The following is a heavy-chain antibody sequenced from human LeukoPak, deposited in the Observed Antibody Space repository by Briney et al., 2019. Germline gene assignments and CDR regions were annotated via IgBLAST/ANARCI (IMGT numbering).Heavy chain of an antibody. Sequence: GGSLRLSCAASGLTFDDYAMHWVRQAPGKGLEWVSGISWNSGSIGYADSVKGRFTISRDNAKNSLYLQMNSLRAEDMALYYCAKGFRRGYYTLFGYWGQGTLVTVSS. J-gene: IGHJ4*02. CDR2: ISWNSGSI. V-gene: IGHV3-9*03. CDR1: GLTFDDYA. CDR3: AKGFRRGYYTLFGY. D-gene: IGHD3-3*01.